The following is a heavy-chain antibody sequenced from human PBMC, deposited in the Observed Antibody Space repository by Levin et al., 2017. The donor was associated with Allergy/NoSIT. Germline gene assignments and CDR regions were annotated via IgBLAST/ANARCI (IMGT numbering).Heavy chain of an antibody. D-gene: IGHD3-10*01. V-gene: IGHV6-1*01. J-gene: IGHJ6*02. CDR3: ARDLLYYYGSGSPPGMDV. CDR2: TYYRSKWYN. Sequence: SQTLSLTCAISGDSVSSNSAAWNWIRQSPSRGLEWLGRTYYRSKWYNDYAVSVKSRITINPDTSKNQFSLQLNSVTPEDTAVYYCARDLLYYYGSGSPPGMDVWGQGTTVTVSS. CDR1: GDSVSSNSAA.